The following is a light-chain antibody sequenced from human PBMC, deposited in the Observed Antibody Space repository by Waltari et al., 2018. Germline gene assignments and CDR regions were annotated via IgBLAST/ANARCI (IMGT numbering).Light chain of an antibody. CDR1: QGITNY. CDR3: LQDYNYPRT. CDR2: AAS. Sequence: DIQMTQSPSSLSASVGDRVTITCRARQGITNYLAWYQQKPGKVPNLLIFAASTLQSGGPARFSGSGSGTDFTLTINTLQPEDFATYYCLQDYNYPRTFGQGTKVDIK. V-gene: IGKV1-27*01. J-gene: IGKJ1*01.